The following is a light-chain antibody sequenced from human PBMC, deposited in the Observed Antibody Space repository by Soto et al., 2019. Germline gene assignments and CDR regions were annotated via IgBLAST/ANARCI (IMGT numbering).Light chain of an antibody. CDR2: DAS. V-gene: IGKV3-11*01. CDR1: QSVSSY. CDR3: QQRSNPTWT. Sequence: EIVLTQSPATLSLSPGERATLSCRASQSVSSYLAWYQQKPGQAPRLLIYDASNRATGIPARFSGSGSGTDFTLTISSLEPEDFAVYYCQQRSNPTWTFGQGTKVDIK. J-gene: IGKJ1*01.